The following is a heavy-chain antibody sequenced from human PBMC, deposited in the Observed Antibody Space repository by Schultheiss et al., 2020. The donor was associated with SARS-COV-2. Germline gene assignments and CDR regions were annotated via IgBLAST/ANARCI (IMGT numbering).Heavy chain of an antibody. V-gene: IGHV4-59*02. D-gene: IGHD4-17*01. CDR1: GGSVSGHY. J-gene: IGHJ4*02. CDR2: LYYTGNT. CDR3: ARVCGDYGRRYTLDY. Sequence: SGTLSLTCTVSGGSVSGHYWSWIRQPPGRGLEWIGYLYYTGNTNYNPSLKSRVTISVDTSKNQFSLKLSSVTAADTAVYYCARVCGDYGRRYTLDYWGQGTLVTVSS.